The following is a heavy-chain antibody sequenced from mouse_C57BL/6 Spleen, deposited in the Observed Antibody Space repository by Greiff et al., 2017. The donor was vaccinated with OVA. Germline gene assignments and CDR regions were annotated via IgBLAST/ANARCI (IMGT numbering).Heavy chain of an antibody. Sequence: EVQLQQSGPELVKPGASVKLSCKASGYSFTGYYMNWVKQSPEKSLEWIGVINPSTGGTTYNQKFKAKATLTVDKSSSTAYMQLKSLTSEDSAVYYCAREREESIDVWGTGTTVTVSS. V-gene: IGHV1-42*01. CDR2: INPSTGGT. D-gene: IGHD6-2*01. CDR3: AREREESIDV. J-gene: IGHJ1*03. CDR1: GYSFTGYY.